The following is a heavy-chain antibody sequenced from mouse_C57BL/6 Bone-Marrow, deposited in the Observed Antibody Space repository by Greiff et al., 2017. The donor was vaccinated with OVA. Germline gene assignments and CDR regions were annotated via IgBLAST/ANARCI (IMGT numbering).Heavy chain of an antibody. CDR3: TSTYYSPYFDY. V-gene: IGHV14-4*01. CDR1: GFNITDDY. J-gene: IGHJ2*01. Sequence: EVQLVESGAELVRPGASVKLSCTASGFNITDDYMHWVQQRPEQGLEWIGWIDTENGDTEYASKLPGMATITADTSSNTSYLQLSSLTSEDTAVYYCTSTYYSPYFDYWGQGTTLTVSS. D-gene: IGHD2-12*01. CDR2: IDTENGDT.